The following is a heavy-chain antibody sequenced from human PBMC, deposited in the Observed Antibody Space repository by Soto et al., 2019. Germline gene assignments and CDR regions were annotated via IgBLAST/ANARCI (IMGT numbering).Heavy chain of an antibody. V-gene: IGHV3-23*01. CDR2: IGGGGDDT. Sequence: GGSLGLSCAASGFIFSHYAMSWVRQAPGKGLEWVSSIGGGGDDTNYADSVKGRFTISRDNSKNTLFLQMNSLRVEDTAVYYCAKDAVPRNDLWDYFEFGGQGTLVTVSS. CDR1: GFIFSHYA. J-gene: IGHJ4*02. CDR3: AKDAVPRNDLWDYFEF. D-gene: IGHD1-1*01.